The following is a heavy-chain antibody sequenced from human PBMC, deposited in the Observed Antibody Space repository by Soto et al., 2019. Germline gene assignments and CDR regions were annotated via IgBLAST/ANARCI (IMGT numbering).Heavy chain of an antibody. J-gene: IGHJ4*02. D-gene: IGHD3-9*01. V-gene: IGHV3-23*01. CDR2: LPERGSSP. Sequence: EVQLLESGGGLVQPGGSRRLSCAASGFTFSNYAMSWVRQAPGKGLEWISALPERGSSPYYADSVKGRFTVSRDNSQNTLYLQMTGLKLEDTALYYCARVGSSLTHLDYWGQGTLVTVSS. CDR3: ARVGSSLTHLDY. CDR1: GFTFSNYA.